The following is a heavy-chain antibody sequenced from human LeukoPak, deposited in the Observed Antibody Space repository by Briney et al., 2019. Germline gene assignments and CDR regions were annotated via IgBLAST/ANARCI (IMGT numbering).Heavy chain of an antibody. CDR2: INPNSGGT. CDR3: AKLATSDTGETY. CDR1: GYTFTGYY. J-gene: IGHJ4*02. D-gene: IGHD3-16*01. V-gene: IGHV1-2*04. Sequence: ASVKVSCKASGYTFTGYYMHWVRQAPGQGLEWMGWINPNSGGTNYAQKFQGWVTMTRDTSISTVYMELRSLRSEDTAIYYCAKLATSDTGETYWGQGTLVTVSS.